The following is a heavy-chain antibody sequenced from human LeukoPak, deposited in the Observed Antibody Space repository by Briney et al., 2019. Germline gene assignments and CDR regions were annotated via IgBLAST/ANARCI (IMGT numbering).Heavy chain of an antibody. CDR3: AKDGGSSSWYDAFDI. D-gene: IGHD6-13*01. J-gene: IGHJ3*02. CDR1: GFTFSSYA. V-gene: IGHV3-23*01. Sequence: GGSLRLSCAASGFTFSSYAMSWVRQAPGKGLEWVSAISGSGGSTYYADSVKGRFTISRDNSRNTLYLQMNSLRAEDTAVYYCAKDGGSSSWYDAFDIWGQGTMVTVSS. CDR2: ISGSGGST.